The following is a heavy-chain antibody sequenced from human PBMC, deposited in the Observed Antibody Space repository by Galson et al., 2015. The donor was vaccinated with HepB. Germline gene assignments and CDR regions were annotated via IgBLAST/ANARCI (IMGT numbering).Heavy chain of an antibody. D-gene: IGHD5-24*01. CDR2: ISYDGTNK. V-gene: IGHV3-30-3*01. J-gene: IGHJ4*02. Sequence: SLRLSCAASGFTFSTYAMNWVRQAPGKGLEWVAVISYDGTNKHYADSVKGRFTISRGNSKNTLYLQMNSLRVEDTAVYYCARAHSPPVATNLVVGYFDYWGQGTLVTVAA. CDR3: ARAHSPPVATNLVVGYFDY. CDR1: GFTFSTYA.